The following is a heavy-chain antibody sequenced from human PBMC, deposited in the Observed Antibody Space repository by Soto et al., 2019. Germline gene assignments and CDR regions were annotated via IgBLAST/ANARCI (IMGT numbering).Heavy chain of an antibody. CDR3: ARAGYYDFWSGYHLPGEDPFDY. J-gene: IGHJ4*02. V-gene: IGHV4-34*01. CDR2: INQRGST. D-gene: IGHD3-3*01. Sequence: QVQLQQWGAGLLKPSETLSLTCAVYGGSFSGYYWSWIRQPPGKGLEWMGEINQRGSTNYNPSPKRRVSISVDTSKKRFALKLSSVTDAETGVYHCARAGYYDFWSGYHLPGEDPFDYWGQGTLVTVSS. CDR1: GGSFSGYY.